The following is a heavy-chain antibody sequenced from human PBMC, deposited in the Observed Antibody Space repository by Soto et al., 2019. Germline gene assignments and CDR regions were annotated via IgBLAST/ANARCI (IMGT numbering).Heavy chain of an antibody. D-gene: IGHD1-26*01. CDR2: IYYSGST. J-gene: IGHJ6*02. CDR3: ARHVEKLVGATSMDV. CDR1: GGSISSSSYY. V-gene: IGHV4-39*01. Sequence: QLQLQESGPGLVKPSETLSLTCTVSGGSISSSSYYWGWIRQPPGKGLEWIGSIYYSGSTYYNPSLKSRVTISVDTSKNQFSLKLSSVTAADTAVYYCARHVEKLVGATSMDVWGQGTTVTVSS.